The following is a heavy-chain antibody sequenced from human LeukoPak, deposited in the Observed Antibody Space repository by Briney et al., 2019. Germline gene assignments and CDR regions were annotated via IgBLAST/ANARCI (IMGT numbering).Heavy chain of an antibody. CDR1: GGTFSSYA. CDR2: IIPIFGTA. Sequence: ASVKVSCKASGGTFSSYAISWVRQAPGQGLEWMGGIIPIFGTANYAQKFQGRVTITADESTSAAYMELSSLRSEDTAVYYCARAARGGYCSSTSCYGFDYWGQGTLVTVSS. J-gene: IGHJ4*02. D-gene: IGHD2-2*01. V-gene: IGHV1-69*13. CDR3: ARAARGGYCSSTSCYGFDY.